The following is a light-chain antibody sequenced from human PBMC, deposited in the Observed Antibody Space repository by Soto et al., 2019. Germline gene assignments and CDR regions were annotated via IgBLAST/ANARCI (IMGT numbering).Light chain of an antibody. Sequence: EIVMTQSPATLSVSPGERATLSCRASQSVSSNLAGYQQKPGQAPRLLLYGASTRATGIRARFSGSGSGTEFTITISSLQSEDFSVYYCQRYNNWWTFGQGTKVEIK. J-gene: IGKJ1*01. CDR3: QRYNNWWT. V-gene: IGKV3-15*01. CDR1: QSVSSN. CDR2: GAS.